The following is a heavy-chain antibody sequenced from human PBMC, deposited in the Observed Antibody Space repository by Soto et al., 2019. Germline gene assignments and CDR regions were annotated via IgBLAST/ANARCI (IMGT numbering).Heavy chain of an antibody. Sequence: QLQLQESGPGLVKPSETLSLTCTVSGDSISSSSYYWGWIRQPPGKGLEWIGNIYYSGSTYYSPSLKSRVTISVDPSKNQFSLKLSSVTAAETAVYYCARLERGSKCFDYWGQGTLVTVSS. CDR2: IYYSGST. J-gene: IGHJ4*02. V-gene: IGHV4-39*01. CDR1: GDSISSSSYY. CDR3: ARLERGSKCFDY. D-gene: IGHD3-16*01.